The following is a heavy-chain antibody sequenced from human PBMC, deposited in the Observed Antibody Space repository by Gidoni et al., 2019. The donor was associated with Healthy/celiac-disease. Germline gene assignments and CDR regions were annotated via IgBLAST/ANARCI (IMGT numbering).Heavy chain of an antibody. Sequence: QLQLQESGPGLVKPSETLSLTCTVSGGSISSSRSYWGWIRQPPGKGLEWIGSIYYSGSTYYNPSLKSRVTISVDTSKNQFSLKLSSVTAADTAVYYCASGRGRVPAAIWGPWGQGTLVTVSS. CDR2: IYYSGST. J-gene: IGHJ5*02. CDR1: GGSISSSRSY. D-gene: IGHD2-2*01. CDR3: ASGRGRVPAAIWGP. V-gene: IGHV4-39*01.